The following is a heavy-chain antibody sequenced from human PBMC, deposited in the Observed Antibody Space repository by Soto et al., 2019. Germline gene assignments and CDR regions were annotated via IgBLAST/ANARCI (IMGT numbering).Heavy chain of an antibody. CDR3: ARVSVVQWFGDIPSGWFDP. Sequence: SETLSLTCTVSGGSISSYYWTWIRQPPGKGLEWIGYINYSGGTNYNPSLKSRVAISVDTSKNQFSLKLTSVTSADTAVYYCARVSVVQWFGDIPSGWFDPWGQGTLVTVS. V-gene: IGHV4-59*01. CDR2: INYSGGT. J-gene: IGHJ5*02. D-gene: IGHD3-10*01. CDR1: GGSISSYY.